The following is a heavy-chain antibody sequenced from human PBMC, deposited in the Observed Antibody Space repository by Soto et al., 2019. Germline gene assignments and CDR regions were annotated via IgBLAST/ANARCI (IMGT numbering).Heavy chain of an antibody. CDR3: ALSGYPFDY. V-gene: IGHV4-39*01. CDR2: IYYSGST. CDR1: GGSISSSSYY. Sequence: SETLSLTCTVSGGSISSSSYYWGWIRQPPGKGLEWIGGIYYSGSTYYNPPLKSRVTISVDTSKNQLSLKPSPVTAADTAVYYCALSGYPFDYWGQGTQVTVS. J-gene: IGHJ4*02. D-gene: IGHD3-3*01.